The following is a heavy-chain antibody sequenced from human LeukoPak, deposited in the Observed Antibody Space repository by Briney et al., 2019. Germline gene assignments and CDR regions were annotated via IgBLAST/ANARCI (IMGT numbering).Heavy chain of an antibody. CDR2: ITNSGSTK. J-gene: IGHJ5*02. CDR3: VRGSSGTAVRGISWAWFDP. Sequence: TGGSLRLSCAASGFTFSNDEMNWVRQAPGKGLEWVSYITNSGSTKYYADSVKGRFTISRDNAKSSLYLQMNSLRAEDTAVYYCVRGSSGTAVRGISWAWFDPWGQGTLVTVSS. CDR1: GFTFSNDE. V-gene: IGHV3-48*03. D-gene: IGHD3-10*01.